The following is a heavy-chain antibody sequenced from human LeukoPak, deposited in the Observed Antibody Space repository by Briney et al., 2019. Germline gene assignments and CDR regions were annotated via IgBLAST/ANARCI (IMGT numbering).Heavy chain of an antibody. D-gene: IGHD6-6*01. Sequence: PSETLSLTCAVSGGSISSGGYSWSWIRQPPGKGLEWIGYIYHSGSTYYNPSLKSRVTISVDRSKNQFSLKLSSVTAADTAVYYCARQVSSIAARADYWGQGTLVTVSS. J-gene: IGHJ4*02. CDR3: ARQVSSIAARADY. CDR2: IYHSGST. CDR1: GGSISSGGYS. V-gene: IGHV4-30-2*01.